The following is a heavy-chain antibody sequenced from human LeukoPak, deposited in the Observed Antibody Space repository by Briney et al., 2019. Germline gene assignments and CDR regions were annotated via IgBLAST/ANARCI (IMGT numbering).Heavy chain of an antibody. J-gene: IGHJ4*02. D-gene: IGHD6-6*01. CDR3: TTIPGSIAAINAYYFDY. V-gene: IGHV3-15*01. CDR1: GLTLSNAL. Sequence: GRSLSLSCAASGLTLSNALMSWVRPPPGNGREWVGYIKRKTDGETADYAAPMKGRFTISRDDSKNTPYLQMNSLKTEYTAVYYCTTIPGSIAAINAYYFDYWGQGTLVTVSS. CDR2: IKRKTDGETA.